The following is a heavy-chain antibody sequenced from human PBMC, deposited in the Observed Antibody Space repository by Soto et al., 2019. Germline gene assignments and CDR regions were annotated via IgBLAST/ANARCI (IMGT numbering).Heavy chain of an antibody. V-gene: IGHV1-18*01. CDR3: ARVMAAIGNWFDA. CDR1: GYTFTSYG. J-gene: IGHJ5*02. CDR2: ISAYNGNT. D-gene: IGHD6-13*01. Sequence: QVQLVQSGAEVKKPGASVKVSCKASGYTFTSYGISWVRQAPGQGIEWMGRISAYNGNTNYAQKLQGTVTMTTDTSTRTAYMELRSLRSGDTALYYCARVMAAIGNWFDALSQGILVTASS.